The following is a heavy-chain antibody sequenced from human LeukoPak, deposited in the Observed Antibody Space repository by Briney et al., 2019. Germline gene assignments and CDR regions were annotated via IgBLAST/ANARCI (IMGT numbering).Heavy chain of an antibody. D-gene: IGHD2-15*01. Sequence: GGSLRLSCVASGFTFSDAWMTWIRQAPGMGLEWVVRIKSTGGGGTTDYAAPVKGRFTISRDDSKNTVSLQMNSLKTEDTAVYYCTTGFCSGGSCHWGDAFQIWGQGTMVTVSS. CDR3: TTGFCSGGSCHWGDAFQI. V-gene: IGHV3-15*01. CDR1: GFTFSDAW. J-gene: IGHJ3*02. CDR2: IKSTGGGGTT.